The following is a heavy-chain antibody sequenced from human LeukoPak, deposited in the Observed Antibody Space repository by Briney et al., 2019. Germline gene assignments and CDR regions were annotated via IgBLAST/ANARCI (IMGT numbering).Heavy chain of an antibody. Sequence: GSLRLSCAASGFTFSSYGMHWVRQAPGKGLEWVAVIWYDGSNKYYADSVKGRFTISRDNSKNTLYLQMNSLGAEDTAVYYCARANLDQYYFDYWGQGTLVTVSS. V-gene: IGHV3-33*01. D-gene: IGHD1-14*01. CDR1: GFTFSSYG. CDR3: ARANLDQYYFDY. J-gene: IGHJ4*02. CDR2: IWYDGSNK.